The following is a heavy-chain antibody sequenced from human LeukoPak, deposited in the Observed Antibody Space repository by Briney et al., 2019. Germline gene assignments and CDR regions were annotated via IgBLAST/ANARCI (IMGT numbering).Heavy chain of an antibody. CDR2: IYYSGGT. V-gene: IGHV4-61*01. J-gene: IGHJ4*02. Sequence: SETLSLTCTVSGGSVSSGSYYWSWIRQPPGKGLEWIGYIYYSGGTNYNPSLNSRVTISVDTSKNQFSLKLSSVTAADTAVYYCARVLCSGGSCYSFDYWGQGTLVTVSS. D-gene: IGHD2-15*01. CDR3: ARVLCSGGSCYSFDY. CDR1: GGSVSSGSYY.